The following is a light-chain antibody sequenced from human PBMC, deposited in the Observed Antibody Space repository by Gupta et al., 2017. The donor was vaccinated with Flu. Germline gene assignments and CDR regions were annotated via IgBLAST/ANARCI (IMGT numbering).Light chain of an antibody. CDR2: RND. CDR1: SSNIESSW. J-gene: IGLJ2*01. Sequence: VTISCSGSSSNIESSWVYWYQHLPGTAPKLLIYRNDQRPSGVPDGFSGSKSGTSASLAISGLRSEDEADYYCVAWDRSLSAALFGGGTKLTVL. V-gene: IGLV1-47*01. CDR3: VAWDRSLSAAL.